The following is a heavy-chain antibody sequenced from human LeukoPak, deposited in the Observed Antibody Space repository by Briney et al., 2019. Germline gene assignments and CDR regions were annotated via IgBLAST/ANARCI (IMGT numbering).Heavy chain of an antibody. D-gene: IGHD1-20*01. CDR2: IRSKNVGGTT. J-gene: IGHJ4*02. CDR3: TTDRGISGTTDLDY. Sequence: GGSLRLSCAASGFIFTNAWMSWVRQTAGKGLEWVGRIRSKNVGGTTDYAAPVKGRFTVSRDDSQNTFYLEMNSLKTEDTAVYYCTTDRGISGTTDLDYWGQGTLVTVSS. CDR1: GFIFTNAW. V-gene: IGHV3-15*01.